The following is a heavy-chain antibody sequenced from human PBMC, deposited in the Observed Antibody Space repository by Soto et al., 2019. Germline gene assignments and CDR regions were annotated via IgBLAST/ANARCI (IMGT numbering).Heavy chain of an antibody. CDR3: AKDKVPVVVTAPFDY. J-gene: IGHJ4*02. D-gene: IGHD2-21*02. Sequence: QVQLVESGGGVVQPGRSLRLSCAASGFTFSSYGMHWVRQAPGTGLEWVAVISDDGSNKYYADSVKGRFTISRDNSKNTLYLQMNSLRAEDTAGYYCAKDKVPVVVTAPFDYWGQGTLVTVSS. CDR2: ISDDGSNK. V-gene: IGHV3-30*18. CDR1: GFTFSSYG.